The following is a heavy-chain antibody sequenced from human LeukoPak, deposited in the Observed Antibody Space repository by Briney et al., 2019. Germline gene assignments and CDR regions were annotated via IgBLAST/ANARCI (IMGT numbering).Heavy chain of an antibody. Sequence: GGSLRLSCAASGFTFSSYSMNWVRQAPGKGLEWVSSISSSSSYIYYADSVKGRFTISRDNAKNSLYLQMNSLRAEDTAVYYCARAGDVDTAMVFQYLDYWGQGTLVTVSS. J-gene: IGHJ4*02. D-gene: IGHD5-18*01. CDR1: GFTFSSYS. CDR2: ISSSSSYI. V-gene: IGHV3-21*01. CDR3: ARAGDVDTAMVFQYLDY.